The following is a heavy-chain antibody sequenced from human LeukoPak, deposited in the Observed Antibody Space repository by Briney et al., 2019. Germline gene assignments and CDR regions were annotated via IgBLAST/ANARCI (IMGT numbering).Heavy chain of an antibody. CDR1: GNSISSGDYY. CDR2: IYTSGST. CDR3: ARGHYDFWSGSNSYYYMDV. V-gene: IGHV4-61*02. D-gene: IGHD3-3*01. Sequence: SETLSLTCTVSGNSISSGDYYWSWIRQPAGKGLEWIGRIYTSGSTNYNPSLKSRVTMSVDTSKNQFSLKLSSVTAADTAVYYCARGHYDFWSGSNSYYYMDVWGKGTTVTVSS. J-gene: IGHJ6*03.